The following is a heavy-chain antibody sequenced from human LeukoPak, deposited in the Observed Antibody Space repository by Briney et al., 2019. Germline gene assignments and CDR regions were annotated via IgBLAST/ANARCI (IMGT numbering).Heavy chain of an antibody. CDR1: GFAFSSYS. V-gene: IGHV3-48*01. CDR3: ARDRSYAPYDAFDI. Sequence: GGSLRLSCAASGFAFSSYSMNWVRQAPGKGLEWVSYISSSSSTIYYADSVKGRFTISRDNAKNSLYLQMNSLRAEDTAVYYCARDRSYAPYDAFDIWGQGTMVTVSS. J-gene: IGHJ3*02. D-gene: IGHD2-2*01. CDR2: ISSSSSTI.